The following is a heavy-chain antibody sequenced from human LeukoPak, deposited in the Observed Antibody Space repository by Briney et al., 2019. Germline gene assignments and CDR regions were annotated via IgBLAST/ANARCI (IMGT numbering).Heavy chain of an antibody. CDR1: GFTFSTYE. J-gene: IGHJ4*02. CDR3: ARFPGADYFDY. V-gene: IGHV3-48*03. CDR2: ISSSGHTI. Sequence: PGGSLRLSCAASGFTFSTYEMSCVRQAPGKGLEWVSYISSSGHTIYYADSVKGRFTISRDNAKKSLYLQMNSLRAEDTAVYYCARFPGADYFDYWGQGTLVTVSS. D-gene: IGHD3-10*01.